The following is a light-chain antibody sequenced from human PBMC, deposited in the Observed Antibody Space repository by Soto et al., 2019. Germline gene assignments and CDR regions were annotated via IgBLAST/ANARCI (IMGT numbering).Light chain of an antibody. Sequence: QSVLTQPASVSGSPGQWITISCTGTSSDVGGYNYVSWYQQHPGKAPKLMIYDVSKRPSGVSNRFSGSKSGNTASLTISGREAEYEADYYCSLYTSSSKVVFGGGAKLIVL. CDR1: SSDVGGYNY. CDR2: DVS. J-gene: IGLJ2*01. V-gene: IGLV2-14*01. CDR3: SLYTSSSKVV.